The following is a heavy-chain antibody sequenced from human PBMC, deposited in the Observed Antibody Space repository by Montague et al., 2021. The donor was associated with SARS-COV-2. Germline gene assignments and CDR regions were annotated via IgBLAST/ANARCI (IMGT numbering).Heavy chain of an antibody. D-gene: IGHD6-19*01. CDR2: IYHTGST. CDR3: ARISRGSSGWGWYNYNGMDV. CDR1: GGSISGSLYY. V-gene: IGHV4-31*03. Sequence: TLSLTCTVFGGSISGSLYYWGWIRQHPGKGLEWIGYIYHTGSTDCDPSLKSRLTISLDASKRDFSLHLSSVTAADTAVYYCARISRGSSGWGWYNYNGMDVWGQGTTVIVSS. J-gene: IGHJ6*02.